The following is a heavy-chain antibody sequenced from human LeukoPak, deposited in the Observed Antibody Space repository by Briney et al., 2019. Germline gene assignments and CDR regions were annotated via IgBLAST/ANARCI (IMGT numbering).Heavy chain of an antibody. CDR3: ARLGSIAAAGTPDY. J-gene: IGHJ4*02. CDR1: GFTFSTYD. V-gene: IGHV3-48*03. Sequence: GGSLRLSCAASGFTFSTYDMNWVRQAPGKGLEWVSHISTTGTTVYYADAVEGRFTVSRDNSKNMLYLQMNSLRGEDTAVYYCARLGSIAAAGTPDYWGQGTLVTVSS. D-gene: IGHD6-13*01. CDR2: ISTTGTTV.